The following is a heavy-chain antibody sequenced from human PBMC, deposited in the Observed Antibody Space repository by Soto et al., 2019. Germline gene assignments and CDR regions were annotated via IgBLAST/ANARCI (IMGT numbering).Heavy chain of an antibody. CDR3: ARDRWTVYYDFWSGYHGYGMDV. CDR1: GGTISSSNW. V-gene: IGHV4-4*02. Sequence: ATLSLTCAGSGGTISSSNWCRWVRQPRGGVLGWVGEIYHSGSTNYNTSLKSRVTISVDKSKNKFYLKLSSVTAADTAVYYCARDRWTVYYDFWSGYHGYGMDVWGQGTTVTVSS. CDR2: IYHSGST. J-gene: IGHJ6*02. D-gene: IGHD3-3*01.